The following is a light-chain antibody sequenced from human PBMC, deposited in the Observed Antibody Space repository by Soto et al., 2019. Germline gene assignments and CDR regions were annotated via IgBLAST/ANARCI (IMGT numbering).Light chain of an antibody. CDR1: QSISTL. CDR3: QQYNSYSLWT. J-gene: IGKJ1*01. V-gene: IGKV1-5*01. Sequence: DIQMTQSPSTLSASVGDRVTITCRASQSISTLLAWYQQKPGKAPELLISDASSLESGVPSRFSGSGSGAEFTLTISSLQPDDFATYYCQQYNSYSLWTFGQGTKVEIK. CDR2: DAS.